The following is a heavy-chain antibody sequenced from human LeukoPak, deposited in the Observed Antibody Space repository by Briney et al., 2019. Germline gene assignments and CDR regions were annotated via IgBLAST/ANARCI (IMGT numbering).Heavy chain of an antibody. J-gene: IGHJ5*02. Sequence: PGGSLRLSCAASGFTFNRYGMSWVRQAPGKGLEWIGEIYHSGSTNYNPSLKSRVTISVDKSKNQISLKLSSVTAADTAVYYCARVDSSSWTSGGFDPWGQGTLVTVSS. CDR2: IYHSGST. D-gene: IGHD6-13*01. CDR1: GFTFNRYGM. CDR3: ARVDSSSWTSGGFDP. V-gene: IGHV4-4*02.